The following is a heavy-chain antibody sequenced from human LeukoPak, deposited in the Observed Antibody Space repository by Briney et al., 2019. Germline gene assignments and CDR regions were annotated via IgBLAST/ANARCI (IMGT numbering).Heavy chain of an antibody. CDR1: GFSFSSHV. J-gene: IGHJ4*02. CDR2: IIGGAGGT. D-gene: IGHD2-2*01. V-gene: IGHV3-23*01. Sequence: GGSLRLSCAASGFSFSSHVMSSVRQAPGKGLEWVSGIIGGAGGTYYADSVKGRFTISRDNSKNTLYLQMNSLRAEDTAVYYCTHGSMYQLDYWGQGTLVTVSS. CDR3: THGSMYQLDY.